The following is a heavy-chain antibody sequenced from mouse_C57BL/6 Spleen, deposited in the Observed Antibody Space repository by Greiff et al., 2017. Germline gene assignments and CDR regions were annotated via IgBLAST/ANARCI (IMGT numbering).Heavy chain of an antibody. CDR1: GYSFTGYY. J-gene: IGHJ2*01. V-gene: IGHV1-42*01. Sequence: EVQLKESGPELVKPGASVKISCKASGYSFTGYYMNWVKQSPEKSLEWIGEINPSTGGTTYNQKFKAKATLTVDKSSSTAYMQLKSLTSEDSAVYYCARDWDQGSFDYWGQGTTLTVSS. CDR2: INPSTGGT. D-gene: IGHD4-1*01. CDR3: ARDWDQGSFDY.